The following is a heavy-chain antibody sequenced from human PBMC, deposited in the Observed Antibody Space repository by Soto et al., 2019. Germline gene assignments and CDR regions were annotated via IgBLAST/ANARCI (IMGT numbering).Heavy chain of an antibody. CDR2: IHHSGNT. J-gene: IGHJ4*02. V-gene: IGHV4-4*02. CDR1: GASIISTND. CDR3: AHSPGSYLLDS. D-gene: IGHD2-15*01. Sequence: SETRSRTCAVSGASIISTNDYNWVRQSPGKGLEWIGEIHHSGNTNFNPSLKSRVTLSVDKSKNQISLRLSSVTAADTAVYYCAHSPGSYLLDSWGQGALVTVSS.